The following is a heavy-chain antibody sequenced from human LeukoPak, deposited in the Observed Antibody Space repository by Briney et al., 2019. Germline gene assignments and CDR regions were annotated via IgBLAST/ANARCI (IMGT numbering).Heavy chain of an antibody. V-gene: IGHV3-7*01. J-gene: IGHJ4*02. CDR3: ARVFTMIVVDRTYYFDY. Sequence: GGSLRLSCAASGFTFSSYWMSWVRQAPGKGLEWVANIKQDGSEKYYVDSVKGRFTISRDNAKNSPYLQMNSLRAEDTAVYYCARVFTMIVVDRTYYFDYWGQGTLVTVSS. CDR1: GFTFSSYW. D-gene: IGHD3-22*01. CDR2: IKQDGSEK.